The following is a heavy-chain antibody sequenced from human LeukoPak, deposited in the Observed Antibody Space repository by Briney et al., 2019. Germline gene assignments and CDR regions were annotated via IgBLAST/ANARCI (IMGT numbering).Heavy chain of an antibody. V-gene: IGHV4-34*01. Sequence: SETLSLTCAVYGGSFSGYYWSWIRQPPGKGLEWIGEINHRGSTNYNPSLKSRVTISVDTSKNQFSLKLSSVTAADTAVYYCASLDVTYYYDSSGYAWFDPWGQGTLVTVSS. J-gene: IGHJ5*02. CDR2: INHRGST. D-gene: IGHD3-22*01. CDR1: GGSFSGYY. CDR3: ASLDVTYYYDSSGYAWFDP.